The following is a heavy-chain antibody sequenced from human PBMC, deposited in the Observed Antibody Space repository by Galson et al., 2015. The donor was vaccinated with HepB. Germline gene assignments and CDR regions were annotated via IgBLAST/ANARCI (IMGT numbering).Heavy chain of an antibody. J-gene: IGHJ4*02. CDR2: ISYDGSNK. D-gene: IGHD5-12*01. CDR3: ARDGEAGYSGYYFDY. Sequence: SLRLSCAASGFTFSSYGMHWVRQAPGKGLEWVAVISYDGSNKYYADSVKGRFTISRDNSKNTLYLQMNSLRAEDTAVYYCARDGEAGYSGYYFDYWGQGTLVTVSS. V-gene: IGHV3-30*03. CDR1: GFTFSSYG.